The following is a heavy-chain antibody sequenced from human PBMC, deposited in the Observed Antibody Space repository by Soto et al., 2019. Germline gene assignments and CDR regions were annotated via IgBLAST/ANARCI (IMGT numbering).Heavy chain of an antibody. D-gene: IGHD3-3*02. V-gene: IGHV4-39*01. CDR2: IFYLGSS. J-gene: IGHJ5*02. CDR3: ARHSLALRKNNWFDP. Sequence: SATLSLTCTVSGDSIISSDFYWGWVRQPPGKGLEWIGSIFYLGSSYYNPSLKSRVTMSVDTSKNQFSLRLRSVTAADTALYFCARHSLALRKNNWFDPWGQGIMVTVSS. CDR1: GDSIISSDFY.